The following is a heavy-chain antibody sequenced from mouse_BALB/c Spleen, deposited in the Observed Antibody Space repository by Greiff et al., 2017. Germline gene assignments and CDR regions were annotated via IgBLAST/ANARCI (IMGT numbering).Heavy chain of an antibody. Sequence: DVKLVESGPGLVKPSQSLSLTCTVTGYSITSDYAWNWIRQFPGNKLEWMGYISYSGSTSYNPSLKSRISITRDTSKNQFFLQLNSVTTEDTATYYCARLYYYRYDEGAMDYWGQGTSVTVSS. V-gene: IGHV3-2*02. CDR3: ARLYYYRYDEGAMDY. J-gene: IGHJ4*01. D-gene: IGHD2-14*01. CDR1: GYSITSDYA. CDR2: ISYSGST.